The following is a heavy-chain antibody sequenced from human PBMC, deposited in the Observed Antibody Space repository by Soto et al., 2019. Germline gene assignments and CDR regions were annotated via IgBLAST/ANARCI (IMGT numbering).Heavy chain of an antibody. D-gene: IGHD3-10*01. CDR2: INHSGST. CDR1: GGSFSGYY. CDR3: ARERRGMVRGVIPFDR. J-gene: IGHJ4*02. V-gene: IGHV4-34*01. Sequence: SETLSLTCAVYGGSFSGYYWSWIRQPPGKGLEWIGEINHSGSTNYNPSLKSRVTISVDTPKNQFSLKLSSVTAADTAVYYCARERRGMVRGVIPFDRWGQGTPVTVS.